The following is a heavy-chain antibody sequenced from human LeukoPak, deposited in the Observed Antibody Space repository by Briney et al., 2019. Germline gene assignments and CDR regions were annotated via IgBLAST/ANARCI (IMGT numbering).Heavy chain of an antibody. CDR3: ARDQGYGDYIYDS. D-gene: IGHD4-17*01. Sequence: SQTLSLTCTVSGGSFTSDNYYWSWIRQPAGKGLEWIGRIYASGNTNYNPYLKSRTTLSVDTSKNQFSLKLTSVTAADTAVYYCARDQGYGDYIYDSWGQGTLVTVSS. CDR1: GGSFTSDNYY. V-gene: IGHV4-61*02. CDR2: IYASGNT. J-gene: IGHJ5*02.